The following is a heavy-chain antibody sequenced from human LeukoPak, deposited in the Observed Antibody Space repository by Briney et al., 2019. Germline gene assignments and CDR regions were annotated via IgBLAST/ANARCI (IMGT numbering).Heavy chain of an antibody. D-gene: IGHD3-9*01. V-gene: IGHV3-23*01. CDR2: ISGSGGST. Sequence: GGSLRLSCAASGFTFSSYAMSWVRQAPGKGLEWVSAISGSGGSTYYADSVKGRFTISRDNSKNTLYLQMNSLRAEDTAVYYCAKVAPDILTGYYNPFDYWGQGTLVTVSS. J-gene: IGHJ4*02. CDR1: GFTFSSYA. CDR3: AKVAPDILTGYYNPFDY.